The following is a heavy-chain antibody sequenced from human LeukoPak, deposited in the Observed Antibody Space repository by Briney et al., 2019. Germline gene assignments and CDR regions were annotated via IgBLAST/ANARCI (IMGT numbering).Heavy chain of an antibody. CDR3: ARDNWNYGSSMDV. CDR1: GGSISSYY. J-gene: IGHJ6*02. CDR2: IYYSGST. Sequence: PLETLSLTCTVSGGSISSYYWSWIRQPPGKGLEWIGYIYYSGSTNYNPSLKSRVTISVDTSKNQFSLKLSSVTAADTAVYYCARDNWNYGSSMDVWGQGTTVTVSS. D-gene: IGHD1-7*01. V-gene: IGHV4-59*01.